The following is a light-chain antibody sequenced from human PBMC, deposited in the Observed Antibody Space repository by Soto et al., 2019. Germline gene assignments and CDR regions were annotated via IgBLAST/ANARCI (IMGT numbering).Light chain of an antibody. CDR2: GAS. Sequence: EIVITQSPATLSWSPGERAALSWRAGQSVSSNLAWYQQKPGQAPRLLIYGASTRATGIPARFSGSGSGTEFTLTISSLQSEDFAVYYCQQYNNWPQTFGQGTKVDIK. CDR1: QSVSSN. V-gene: IGKV3-15*01. CDR3: QQYNNWPQT. J-gene: IGKJ1*01.